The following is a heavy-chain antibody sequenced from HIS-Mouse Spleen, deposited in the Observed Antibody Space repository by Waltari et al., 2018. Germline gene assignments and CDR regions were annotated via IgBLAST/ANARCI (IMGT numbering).Heavy chain of an antibody. CDR2: INSDGSST. CDR1: GFTFSSYW. Sequence: EVQLVESGGGLVQPGGSLRLSCAASGFTFSSYWMPWVRQAPGKGMVWVSRINSDGSSTSYADSVKGRFTISRDNAKNTLYLQMNSLRAEDTAVYYCAREDYYDSSGYYLFDYWGQGTLVTVSS. D-gene: IGHD3-22*01. J-gene: IGHJ4*02. V-gene: IGHV3-74*01. CDR3: AREDYYDSSGYYLFDY.